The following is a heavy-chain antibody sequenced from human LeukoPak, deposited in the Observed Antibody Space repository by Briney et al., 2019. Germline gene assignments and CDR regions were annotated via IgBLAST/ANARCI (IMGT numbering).Heavy chain of an antibody. J-gene: IGHJ5*02. CDR2: IIPIFGTA. D-gene: IGHD1-26*01. V-gene: IGHV1-69*13. CDR1: GGTFSSYA. Sequence: SVKVSCKASGGTFSSYAISWVRQAPGQGLEWMGGIIPIFGTANYAQKFQGRVTITADESTSTAYMELSSLRSEDTAVYYCARSGASHWFRIYNWFDPWGQGTLVTVSS. CDR3: ARSGASHWFRIYNWFDP.